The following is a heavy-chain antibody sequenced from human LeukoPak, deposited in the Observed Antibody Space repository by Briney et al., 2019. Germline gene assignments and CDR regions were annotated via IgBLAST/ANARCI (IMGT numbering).Heavy chain of an antibody. J-gene: IGHJ4*02. V-gene: IGHV3-7*01. CDR2: IKQDGTEK. CDR1: GFTFSSYW. D-gene: IGHD3-22*01. CDR3: ARGYYYDRSGYFPPYYFDY. Sequence: PGGSLRLSCAASGFTFSSYWMSWVRQAPGKGLEWVANIKQDGTEKYYVDSVKGRFTISRDYAKNSLYLQMNRLRAEDTAVYYCARGYYYDRSGYFPPYYFDYWGQGTLVTVAS.